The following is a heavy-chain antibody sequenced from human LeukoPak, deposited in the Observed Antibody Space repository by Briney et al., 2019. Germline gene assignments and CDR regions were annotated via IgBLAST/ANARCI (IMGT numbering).Heavy chain of an antibody. CDR3: ARGPGSSGGYYVGDF. V-gene: IGHV3-53*01. Sequence: GGSLRLSCAASGFNVNTNYMSWVRQAPGKGLESVSLIYNRGDTYYADSVKGRFTISRDSSKNTLYLQMNSLRAEDTAVYYCARGPGSSGGYYVGDFWGQGTLVTVSS. CDR2: IYNRGDT. J-gene: IGHJ4*02. CDR1: GFNVNTNY. D-gene: IGHD1-26*01.